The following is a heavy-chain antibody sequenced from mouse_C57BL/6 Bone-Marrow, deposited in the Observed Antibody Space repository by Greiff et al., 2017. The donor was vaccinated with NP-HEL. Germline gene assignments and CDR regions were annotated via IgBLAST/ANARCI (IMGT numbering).Heavy chain of an antibody. CDR2: IDPSDSYT. J-gene: IGHJ4*01. D-gene: IGHD1-1*01. CDR3: ARSEDGSSYYYAMDY. V-gene: IGHV1-69*01. CDR1: GYTFTSYW. Sequence: VQLQQPGAELVMPGASVKLSCKASGYTFTSYWMHWVKQRPGQGLEWIGEIDPSDSYTNYNQKFKGKSTLTVDKSSSTAYMQLSSLTSEDSAVYYCARSEDGSSYYYAMDYWGQGTSVTVSS.